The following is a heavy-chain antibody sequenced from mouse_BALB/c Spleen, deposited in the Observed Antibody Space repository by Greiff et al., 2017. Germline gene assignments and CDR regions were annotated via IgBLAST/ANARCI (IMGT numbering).Heavy chain of an antibody. V-gene: IGHV5-17*02. J-gene: IGHJ4*01. D-gene: IGHD1-1*01. CDR1: GFTFSSFG. CDR3: ARESSITTGYAMDY. Sequence: EVKLMESGGGLVQPGGSRKLSCAASGFTFSSFGMHWVRQAPEKGLEWVAYISSGSSTIYYADTVKGRFTISRDNPKNTLFLQMTSLRSEDTAMYYCARESSITTGYAMDYWGQGTSVTVSS. CDR2: ISSGSSTI.